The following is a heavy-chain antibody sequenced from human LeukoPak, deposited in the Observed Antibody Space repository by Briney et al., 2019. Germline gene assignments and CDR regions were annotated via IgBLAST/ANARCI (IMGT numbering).Heavy chain of an antibody. CDR2: IYYSGST. J-gene: IGHJ4*02. CDR1: GGSISSYY. Sequence: PSETLSLTCTVSGGSISSYYWSWIRQPPGKGLEWIGYIYYSGSTNYNPSLKSRVTISVDTSKNQFPLKLSSVTAADTAVYYCARLGSSTNFLFDYWGQGTLVTVSS. D-gene: IGHD2-2*01. V-gene: IGHV4-59*01. CDR3: ARLGSSTNFLFDY.